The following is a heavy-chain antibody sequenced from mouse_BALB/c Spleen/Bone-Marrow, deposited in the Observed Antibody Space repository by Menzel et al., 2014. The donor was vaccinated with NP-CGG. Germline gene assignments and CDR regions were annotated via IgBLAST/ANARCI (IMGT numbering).Heavy chain of an antibody. CDR3: GRWAS. J-gene: IGHJ2*01. CDR1: GYSFTDYF. Sequence: EVQLQQSGPELVKPGASVKISCKASGYSFTDYFMNWVKQSHGKSLEWIGRINPYNGVAFYNQNFKGKATLTVDKSSSTAHMELLSLTSEDSAGYYCGRWASWGQGTTLTVSS. V-gene: IGHV1-37*01. CDR2: INPYNGVA.